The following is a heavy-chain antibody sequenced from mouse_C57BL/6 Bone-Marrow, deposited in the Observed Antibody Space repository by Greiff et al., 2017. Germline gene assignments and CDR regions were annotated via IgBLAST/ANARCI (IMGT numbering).Heavy chain of an antibody. CDR2: IYPGDGDT. V-gene: IGHV1-82*01. J-gene: IGHJ3*01. D-gene: IGHD3-1*01. CDR1: GYAFSSSW. Sequence: VQLQQSGPELVKPGASVKISCKASGYAFSSSWMNWVKQRPGKGLEWIGRIYPGDGDTNYNGKFKGKATLTADKSSITAYMQLSSLTSEDSAVYFCARDLTRGFAYWGQGTLVTVSA. CDR3: ARDLTRGFAY.